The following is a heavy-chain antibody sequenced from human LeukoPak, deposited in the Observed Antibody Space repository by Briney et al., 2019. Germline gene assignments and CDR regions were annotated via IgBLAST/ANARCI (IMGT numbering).Heavy chain of an antibody. CDR2: ISSSSSYI. Sequence: PGGSLRLSCAASGFTFSSYSMNWVRRAPGKGLEWVSSISSSSSYIYYADSVKGRFTISRDNAKNSLYLQMNSLRAEDTAVYYCATLGDYGDYVDFDYWGQGTLVTVSS. CDR1: GFTFSSYS. CDR3: ATLGDYGDYVDFDY. D-gene: IGHD4-17*01. J-gene: IGHJ4*02. V-gene: IGHV3-21*01.